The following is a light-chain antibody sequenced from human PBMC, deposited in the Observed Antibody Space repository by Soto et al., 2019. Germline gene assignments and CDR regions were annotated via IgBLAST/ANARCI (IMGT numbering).Light chain of an antibody. Sequence: EIVLTHSPGTLSLSPCETATLSCSASQSFSSTYLAWYQQKPGQAPRLLIYGASSRATGIPDRFSGGGSGTDFSLTISRLDPEDFAVYYCQQYSSSPITFGQGTRLEIK. J-gene: IGKJ5*01. V-gene: IGKV3-20*01. CDR3: QQYSSSPIT. CDR2: GAS. CDR1: QSFSSTY.